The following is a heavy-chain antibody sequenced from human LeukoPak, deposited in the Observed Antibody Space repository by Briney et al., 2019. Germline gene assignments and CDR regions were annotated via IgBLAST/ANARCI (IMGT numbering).Heavy chain of an antibody. CDR3: ARMKVIKGASLDY. V-gene: IGHV3-30-3*01. CDR1: GFSFSKYA. D-gene: IGHD2/OR15-2a*01. Sequence: GGPLRLSCAASGFSFSKYAMHWVRQAPGKGLEWVAVISFDETKKYYADSVKGRFTISRDNSNNTLFLQMNSLKTEDTAVSFCARMKVIKGASLDYWGQGSLVTVSS. CDR2: ISFDETKK. J-gene: IGHJ4*02.